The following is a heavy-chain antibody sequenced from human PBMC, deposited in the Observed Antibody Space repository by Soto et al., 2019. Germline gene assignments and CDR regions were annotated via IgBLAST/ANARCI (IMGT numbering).Heavy chain of an antibody. CDR2: MNPNSGNT. CDR1: GYTFTSYD. Sequence: VKVSCKASGYTFTSYDINWVRQATGQGLEWMGWMNPNSGNTGYAQKFQGRVTMTRNTSISTAYMELSSLRSEDTAVYYCARGTSSSWYGYYYYGMDVWGQGTTVTVSS. V-gene: IGHV1-8*01. J-gene: IGHJ6*02. D-gene: IGHD6-13*01. CDR3: ARGTSSSWYGYYYYGMDV.